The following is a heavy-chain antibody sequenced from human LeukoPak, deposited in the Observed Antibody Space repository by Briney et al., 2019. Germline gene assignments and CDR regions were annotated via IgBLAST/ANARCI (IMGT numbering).Heavy chain of an antibody. J-gene: IGHJ3*02. CDR2: IYYSGST. V-gene: IGHV4-59*01. CDR1: GGPISSYY. CDR3: ARVRAQTQDAFDI. Sequence: PSETLSLTCTVSGGPISSYYWSWIRQPPGKGLEWIGYIYYSGSTNYNPSLKSRVTISVDTSKNQFSLKLSSVTAADTAVYYCARVRAQTQDAFDIWGQGTMVTVSS. D-gene: IGHD4-23*01.